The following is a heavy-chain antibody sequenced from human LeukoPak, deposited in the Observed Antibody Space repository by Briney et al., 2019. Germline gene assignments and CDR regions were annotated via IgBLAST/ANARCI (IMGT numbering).Heavy chain of an antibody. CDR1: GYSISSGYY. D-gene: IGHD3-10*01. CDR3: ARVALSRGGTELLMFDY. Sequence: SETLSLTCTVSGYSISSGYYWSWIRQPPGKGLEWIGEINHSGSTNYNPSLKSRVTISVDTSKNQFSLKLSSVTAADTAVYYCARVALSRGGTELLMFDYWGQGTLVTVSS. CDR2: INHSGST. J-gene: IGHJ4*02. V-gene: IGHV4-38-2*02.